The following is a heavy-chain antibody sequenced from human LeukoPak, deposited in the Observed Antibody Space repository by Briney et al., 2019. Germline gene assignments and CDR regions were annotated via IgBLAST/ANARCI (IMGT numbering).Heavy chain of an antibody. Sequence: GASVKVSCKASGYSFNKNAMNWVRQAPGQGLEWMGWINTKTGNATYAQGFTGRFVFSLDTSVSTAYLQISSLKAEDTAVYYCARLGGYCSGGSCLYWFDPWGQGTLVTVS. CDR1: GYSFNKNA. D-gene: IGHD2-15*01. CDR3: ARLGGYCSGGSCLYWFDP. V-gene: IGHV7-4-1*02. J-gene: IGHJ5*02. CDR2: INTKTGNA.